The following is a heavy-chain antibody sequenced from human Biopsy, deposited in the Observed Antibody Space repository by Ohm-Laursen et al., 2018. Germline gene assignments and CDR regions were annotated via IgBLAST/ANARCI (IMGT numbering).Heavy chain of an antibody. J-gene: IGHJ4*02. CDR1: GGPSSNYA. D-gene: IGHD3-10*01. Sequence: SVKVSCKASGGPSSNYAFSWVRQAPGQGLEWMGGILPFFGTTNFAQKFQGRVTLTADGSTSTAYMELSSLRSEDTAVYYCASSDGRSGFDYWGQGTLVTVSS. V-gene: IGHV1-69*13. CDR3: ASSDGRSGFDY. CDR2: ILPFFGTT.